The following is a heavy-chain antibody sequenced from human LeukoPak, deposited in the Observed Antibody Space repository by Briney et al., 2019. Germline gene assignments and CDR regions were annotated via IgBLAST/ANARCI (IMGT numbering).Heavy chain of an antibody. Sequence: GASVKVSCKASGYTFTGHYMQWVRQAPGQGLEWMGWISPNSGDTLHAQKFQGRVTMARDTSINTAYMELSNLRSDATAVYYCARARQGAGTYAFDIWGQGTMVTVSS. CDR3: ARARQGAGTYAFDI. D-gene: IGHD6-13*01. V-gene: IGHV1-2*02. CDR2: ISPNSGDT. J-gene: IGHJ3*02. CDR1: GYTFTGHY.